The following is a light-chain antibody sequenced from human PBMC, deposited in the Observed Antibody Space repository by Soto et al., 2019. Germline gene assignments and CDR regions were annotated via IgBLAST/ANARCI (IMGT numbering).Light chain of an antibody. J-gene: IGLJ1*01. Sequence: SYELTQSPSMSVAPGQTARITFGGNNIGSKTVHWYQQKAGQAPVLVVYDDSDRPSGIPERFSGSNSGNTATLTISRVEAGDEADYYCQVWDVSTVHYVFGTGTKVTVL. CDR1: NIGSKT. CDR2: DDS. CDR3: QVWDVSTVHYV. V-gene: IGLV3-21*02.